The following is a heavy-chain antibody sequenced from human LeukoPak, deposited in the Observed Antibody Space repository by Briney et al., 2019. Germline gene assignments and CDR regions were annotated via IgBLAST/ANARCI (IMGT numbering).Heavy chain of an antibody. D-gene: IGHD6-19*01. CDR2: MSFDGGIK. CDR1: GFTFSSYG. J-gene: IGHJ4*02. Sequence: GGSLRPSCTASGFTFSSYGMHWVRQAPGKGLEWVAVMSFDGGIKYYTDSVKGRFTISRDNSKNTLYLQMSSLKPEDTALYYCAKDQYSNVWYSFAYGGQGTLVTVSS. CDR3: AKDQYSNVWYSFAY. V-gene: IGHV3-30*18.